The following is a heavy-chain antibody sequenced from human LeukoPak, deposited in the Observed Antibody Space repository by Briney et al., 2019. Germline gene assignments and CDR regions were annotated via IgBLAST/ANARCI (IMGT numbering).Heavy chain of an antibody. D-gene: IGHD3-16*01. CDR2: ISSTSSYT. Sequence: GGSLRLSCAASGFTFSSYNMNWVRQAPGKGLEWVASISSTSSYTDYADSVKGRFTISRDNAKSSLFLQMNSLRAEDTAVYYCARDEVRAYVNFDYWGQGTLVTVSS. J-gene: IGHJ4*02. CDR3: ARDEVRAYVNFDY. CDR1: GFTFSSYN. V-gene: IGHV3-21*01.